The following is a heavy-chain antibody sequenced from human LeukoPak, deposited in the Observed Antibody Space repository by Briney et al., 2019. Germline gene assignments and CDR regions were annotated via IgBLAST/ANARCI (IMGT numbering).Heavy chain of an antibody. D-gene: IGHD2-8*01. CDR1: GFTFSSFW. Sequence: GGSLRLSCAASGFTFSSFWMSWVRQAPGKGLEWVAKIKTDGSEKYYVDSVKGRFTISRDNAQNSLSLQMNSLRVEDTAVYYCARDQGYCTSVNRRGDAFDVWGQGSLVSVSS. CDR2: IKTDGSEK. CDR3: ARDQGYCTSVNRRGDAFDV. V-gene: IGHV3-7*01. J-gene: IGHJ3*01.